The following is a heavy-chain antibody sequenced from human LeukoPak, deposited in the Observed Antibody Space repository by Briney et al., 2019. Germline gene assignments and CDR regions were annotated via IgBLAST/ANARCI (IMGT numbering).Heavy chain of an antibody. D-gene: IGHD2-21*02. CDR3: ARGEAYCGGDCSFFDY. CDR1: GFTFSDYY. CDR2: ISSSGSTI. Sequence: GGSLRLSCAASGFTFSDYYMSWIRQAPGKGLEWVSYISSSGSTIYYADSVKGRFTISRDNAKNSLYLQMNSLRAEDTAVYNCARGEAYCGGDCSFFDYWGQGTLVTVSS. V-gene: IGHV3-11*01. J-gene: IGHJ4*02.